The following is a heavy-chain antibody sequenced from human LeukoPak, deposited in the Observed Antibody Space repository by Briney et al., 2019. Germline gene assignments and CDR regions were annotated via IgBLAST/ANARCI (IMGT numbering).Heavy chain of an antibody. CDR3: ARGSAYDALANWFDP. J-gene: IGHJ5*02. CDR2: INPNSGST. Sequence: ASVKVSCKASGYTFTGYYMHWVRQAPGQGLEWMGWINPNSGSTNYPQNFQGRDTMTRDTSISTVYMALSRRTPDDTAVYYCARGSAYDALANWFDPWGRGTLVTVSS. CDR1: GYTFTGYY. D-gene: IGHD3-10*01. V-gene: IGHV1-2*02.